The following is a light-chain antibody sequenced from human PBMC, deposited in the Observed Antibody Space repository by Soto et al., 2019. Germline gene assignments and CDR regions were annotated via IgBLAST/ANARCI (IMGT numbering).Light chain of an antibody. J-gene: IGKJ1*01. V-gene: IGKV1-9*01. Sequence: IQLTQSPSSLSASVVERVTITFRASQGIRTYLAWYQQKPGKAPKLLIYAASTLQSGVPSRFSGSGCGTDFTLTISSLQSEDFAVYYCQQYNNWPTFGQGTKVDIK. CDR1: QGIRTY. CDR2: AAS. CDR3: QQYNNWPT.